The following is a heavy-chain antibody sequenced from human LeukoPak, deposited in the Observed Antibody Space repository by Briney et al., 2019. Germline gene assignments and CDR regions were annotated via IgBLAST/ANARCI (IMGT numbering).Heavy chain of an antibody. CDR1: GGSNSSYY. CDR3: ARTIPTYYYYMDV. Sequence: SETLSLXCTVSGGSNSSYYWSWIRRPAGKGLEWIGRIYTSGSTNYNPSLKSRVTMSVDTSKNQFSLKLSSVTAADTAVYYCARTIPTYYYYMDVWGKGTTVTVSS. D-gene: IGHD3-9*01. V-gene: IGHV4-4*07. CDR2: IYTSGST. J-gene: IGHJ6*03.